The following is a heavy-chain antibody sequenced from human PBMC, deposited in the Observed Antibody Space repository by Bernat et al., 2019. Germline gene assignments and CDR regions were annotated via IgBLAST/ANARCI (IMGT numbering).Heavy chain of an antibody. CDR3: ARGSHRPTWIQDYYYGMDV. D-gene: IGHD5-18*01. Sequence: QVQLVESGGGVVQPGRSLRLSCAASGFTFSSYAMHWVRRAPGKGLEWVEVISYDGSNKYYADSVKGRFTISRDNSKNTLYLQMNSLIAEDTAVYYCARGSHRPTWIQDYYYGMDVWGQGTTVTVSS. CDR1: GFTFSSYA. J-gene: IGHJ6*02. V-gene: IGHV3-30-3*01. CDR2: ISYDGSNK.